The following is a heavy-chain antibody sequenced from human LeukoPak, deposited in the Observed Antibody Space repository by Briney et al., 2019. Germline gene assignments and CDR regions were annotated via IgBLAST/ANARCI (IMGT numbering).Heavy chain of an antibody. CDR1: GYTFSAHY. J-gene: IGHJ4*02. D-gene: IGHD2-2*01. CDR2: IDPASGGT. CDR3: ARVPGPYTTCRFDF. V-gene: IGHV1-2*02. Sequence: GASVRVFCKTSGYTFSAHYLHWVSQAPGQRPEWVGRIDPASGGTHYAQKFQGRVTVTRDTSTTTVDMELSGLRSDDTAVYYCARVPGPYTTCRFDFWGQGTLVTGSS.